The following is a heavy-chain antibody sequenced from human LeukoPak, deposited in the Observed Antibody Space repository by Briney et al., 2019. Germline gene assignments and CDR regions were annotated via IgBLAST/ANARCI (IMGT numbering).Heavy chain of an antibody. CDR2: ISSSSSYI. D-gene: IGHD2-15*01. J-gene: IGHJ4*02. CDR1: GFTFSSYS. Sequence: PGGSLRLSCAASGFTFSSYSMNWVRQAPGKGLEWVSSISSSSSYIYYADSVKGRFTISRDNAKNSLYLQMNSLRAEDTAVYYCARLVVVAAKADYWGQGTLVTVSS. V-gene: IGHV3-21*01. CDR3: ARLVVVAAKADY.